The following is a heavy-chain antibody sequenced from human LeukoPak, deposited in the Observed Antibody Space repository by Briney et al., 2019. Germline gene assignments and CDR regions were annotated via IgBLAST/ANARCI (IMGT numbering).Heavy chain of an antibody. CDR3: ARLEGGFGDY. V-gene: IGHV4-39*01. CDR2: IYYSGST. J-gene: IGHJ4*02. CDR1: GGSIISSSYY. D-gene: IGHD3-16*01. Sequence: ASETLSLTCSVSGGSIISSSYYWGWIRQPPGKGLEWIGSIYYSGSTYYNPSLKSRVTISVDTSKNQFSLKLSSVTAADTAVYYCARLEGGFGDYWGQGTLVTVSS.